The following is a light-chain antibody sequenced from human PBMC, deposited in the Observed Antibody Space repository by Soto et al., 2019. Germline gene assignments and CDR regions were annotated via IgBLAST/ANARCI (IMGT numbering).Light chain of an antibody. J-gene: IGLJ7*01. V-gene: IGLV1-44*01. CDR3: ATWDHSLNGPV. CDR2: SNN. CDR1: SSKIGSNT. Sequence: QSVLTQPPSASGTPGQRVTISCSGSSSKIGSNTVNWYQQLPGTAPKLLIYSNNQRPSGVPDRFSGSKSGTSASLAISGLQSEDEADYYCATWDHSLNGPVFGGGTQLTVL.